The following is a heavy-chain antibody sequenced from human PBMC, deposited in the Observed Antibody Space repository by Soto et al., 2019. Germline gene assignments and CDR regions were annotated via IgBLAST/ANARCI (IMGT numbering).Heavy chain of an antibody. CDR1: GGSISSGGYY. CDR3: ARLKGVATIEFGWFAP. J-gene: IGHJ5*02. Sequence: SETLSLTCTVSGGSISSGGYYWSWIRQHPGKGLEWIGYIYYSGSTYYNPSLKSRVTISVDTSKNQFSLKLSSVTAADTAVYYCARLKGVATIEFGWFAPSGQRTLVTVSS. V-gene: IGHV4-31*03. CDR2: IYYSGST. D-gene: IGHD5-12*01.